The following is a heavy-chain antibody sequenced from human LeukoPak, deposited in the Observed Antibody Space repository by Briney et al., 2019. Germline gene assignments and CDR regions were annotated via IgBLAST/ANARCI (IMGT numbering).Heavy chain of an antibody. CDR1: GYSISNGYY. Sequence: PSETLSLTCTVTGYSISNGYYWGWIRQPPGKGLEWIGSIYHSGSTYYKSSLKSRVTISVDTSKNQFSLKLSSVTAADTAVYYCARVVNLAYYYDSSGYQFDYWGQGTLVTVSS. D-gene: IGHD3-22*01. CDR2: IYHSGST. V-gene: IGHV4-38-2*02. CDR3: ARVVNLAYYYDSSGYQFDY. J-gene: IGHJ4*02.